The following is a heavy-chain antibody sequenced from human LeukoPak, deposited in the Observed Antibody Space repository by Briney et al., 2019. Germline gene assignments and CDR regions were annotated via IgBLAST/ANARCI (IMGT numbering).Heavy chain of an antibody. CDR2: VYPGDSDS. V-gene: IGHV5-51*01. J-gene: IGHJ4*02. CDR1: GYTFITYY. CDR3: ARKKSFDY. Sequence: GESLKISCKTSGYTFITYYIAWVRQMPGKGLEWMGVVYPGDSDSRYSPSFQGQVTISADESITTAYLQWNSLKASDTAVYYCARKKSFDYWGQGTLVTVSS.